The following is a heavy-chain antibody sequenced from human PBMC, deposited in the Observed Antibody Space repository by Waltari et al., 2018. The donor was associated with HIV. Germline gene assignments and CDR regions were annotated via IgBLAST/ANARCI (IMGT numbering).Heavy chain of an antibody. CDR2: IYPNSGET. CDR3: ARQMTFYDALDI. J-gene: IGHJ3*02. Sequence: QVQLVQSGAEVRKPGASVKVSCKTSGYTFTDYYIHCVRQDPGQCPEWMGWIYPNSGETHFAEKFQGRVTLTRDTSIRTASVEVSNLRSDDTAVYYCARQMTFYDALDIWGQGTMVSVSS. V-gene: IGHV1-2*02. CDR1: GYTFTDYY.